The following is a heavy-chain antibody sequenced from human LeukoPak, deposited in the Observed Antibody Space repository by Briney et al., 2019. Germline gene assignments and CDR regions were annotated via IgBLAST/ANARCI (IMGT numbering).Heavy chain of an antibody. CDR1: GGPISSYY. CDR3: AREPPSGYCSSTSCSENAFDI. V-gene: IGHV4-59*01. CDR2: IYYSGST. Sequence: PSETLSLTCTVSGGPISSYYWSWIRQPPGKGLEWVGYIYYSGSTNYNPSLKSRVTISVDTSKNQFSLKLSSVTAADTAVYYCAREPPSGYCSSTSCSENAFDIWGQGTMVTVSS. D-gene: IGHD2-2*01. J-gene: IGHJ3*02.